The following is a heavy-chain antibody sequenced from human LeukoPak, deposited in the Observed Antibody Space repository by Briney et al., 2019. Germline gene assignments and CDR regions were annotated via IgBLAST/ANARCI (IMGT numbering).Heavy chain of an antibody. Sequence: ASVKVSCKASGGTFSSYAISWVRQAPGQGLEWMGWISAYNGNTKYTQKLQGRVTMTTDTSTSTAYMELRSLRSDDTAVYYCARDLRVLRYFDWPRNWFDPWGQGTLVTVSS. CDR1: GGTFSSYA. V-gene: IGHV1-18*01. CDR3: ARDLRVLRYFDWPRNWFDP. D-gene: IGHD3-9*01. CDR2: ISAYNGNT. J-gene: IGHJ5*02.